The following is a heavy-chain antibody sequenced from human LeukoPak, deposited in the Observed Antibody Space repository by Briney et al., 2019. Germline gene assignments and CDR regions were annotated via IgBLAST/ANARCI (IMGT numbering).Heavy chain of an antibody. J-gene: IGHJ6*03. D-gene: IGHD3-9*01. Sequence: GGSLRLSCAAYGFTFSRYWMFWVRQAPGKGLVCVTRINSDGPTTNYADSVKGRFTISRDNAKNTQSLQLSMLRDEDTAVYYCASSGITLTGSYYYYMDVWGKGTTVTVSS. CDR2: INSDGPTT. CDR1: GFTFSRYW. CDR3: ASSGITLTGSYYYYMDV. V-gene: IGHV3-74*01.